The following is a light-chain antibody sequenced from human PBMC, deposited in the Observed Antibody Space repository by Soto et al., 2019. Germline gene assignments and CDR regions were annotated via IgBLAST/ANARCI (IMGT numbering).Light chain of an antibody. V-gene: IGLV1-40*01. CDR3: QSYDSSLRVV. CDR1: SSNIGAGYD. CDR2: GNS. J-gene: IGLJ2*01. Sequence: QPVLTKPPSVSGAPGQRVTISCTGSSSNIGAGYDVHWYQQLPGTAPKLLIYGNSNRPSGVPDRFSGSKSGTSASLAITGLQAEDEADYYCQSYDSSLRVVFGGGTKLTVL.